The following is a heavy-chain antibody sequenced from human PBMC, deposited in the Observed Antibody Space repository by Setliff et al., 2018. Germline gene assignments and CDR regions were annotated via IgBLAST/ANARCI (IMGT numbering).Heavy chain of an antibody. D-gene: IGHD3-22*01. CDR2: VRFDGSHT. J-gene: IGHJ3*02. CDR3: AKSVTMIVPGAFDI. CDR1: GFTFSSFG. V-gene: IGHV3-30*02. Sequence: PGGSLRLSCAASGFTFSSFGMYWVRQAPGKGLEWVAYVRFDGSHTYYGDSVKGRFTISRDLSTNTLYLQMNSLRPEDAAVYYCAKSVTMIVPGAFDIRGQGTKVTVS.